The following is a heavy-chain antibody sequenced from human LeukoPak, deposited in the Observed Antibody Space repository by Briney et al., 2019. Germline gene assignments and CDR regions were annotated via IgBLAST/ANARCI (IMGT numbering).Heavy chain of an antibody. J-gene: IGHJ6*02. CDR1: GYTFTGYY. CDR3: ARANYYYYYGMDV. V-gene: IGHV1-2*02. Sequence: GASVKVSCKASGYTFTGYYMHWVRQAPGQGLEWMGFINPNSGGTNYAQKFQGRVTMTRDTSLSTAYMELSRRRSDDTAVYYCARANYYYYYGMDVWGQGTTVTVS. CDR2: INPNSGGT.